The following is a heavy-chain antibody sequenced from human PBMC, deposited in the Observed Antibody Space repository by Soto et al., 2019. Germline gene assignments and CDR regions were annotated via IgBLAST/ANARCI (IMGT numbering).Heavy chain of an antibody. CDR1: GFTFTSSA. CDR3: AARSAGINSGYDTNYWYFDL. D-gene: IGHD5-12*01. V-gene: IGHV1-58*01. Sequence: QMQLVQSGPEVKKPGTSVKVSCKASGFTFTSSAVQWVRQARGQRLEWIGWIVVGSGNTNYAQKFQERVTITRDMSTSTAYMELSSLRSEDTAVYYCAARSAGINSGYDTNYWYFDLWGRGTLVTVSS. CDR2: IVVGSGNT. J-gene: IGHJ2*01.